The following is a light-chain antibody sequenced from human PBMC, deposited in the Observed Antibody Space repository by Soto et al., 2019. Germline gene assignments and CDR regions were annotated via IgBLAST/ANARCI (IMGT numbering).Light chain of an antibody. CDR2: DVS. V-gene: IGLV2-14*01. J-gene: IGLJ3*02. Sequence: QSALTQPASVSGSPGQSITISCTGTTSDVGRHNYVSWHQQHPGKAPKLLIFDVSNRPSGVSDRFSGSKSGNTASLTISGLQAEDEADYYCNSYTTGTTWVFGGGTKVTVL. CDR3: NSYTTGTTWV. CDR1: TSDVGRHNY.